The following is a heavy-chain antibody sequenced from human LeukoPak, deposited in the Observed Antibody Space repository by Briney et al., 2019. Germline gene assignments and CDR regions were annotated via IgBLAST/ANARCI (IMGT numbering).Heavy chain of an antibody. Sequence: GGSLRLSCAASGFTFRSYWMSWVRQAPGKGLEWVANIKQDGSEKYYADPVKGRFTISRDKAKNSLYLQMNSLRAEDTAVYYCARRYHYYDSSGRFDYWGQGTLVTVSS. J-gene: IGHJ4*02. V-gene: IGHV3-7*01. CDR1: GFTFRSYW. D-gene: IGHD3-22*01. CDR3: ARRYHYYDSSGRFDY. CDR2: IKQDGSEK.